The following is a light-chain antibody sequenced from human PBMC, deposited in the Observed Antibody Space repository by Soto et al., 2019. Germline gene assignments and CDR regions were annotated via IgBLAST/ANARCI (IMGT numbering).Light chain of an antibody. V-gene: IGKV3-20*01. CDR3: QQYGNSPLT. Sequence: EIVLTQSPATLSLSPGDRATLSCRASQSVRSDYFAWYQQKPGQAPRVIIFGVSTRATAIPDRFSGSGSGKDLTLTISRLEPEDFALYYCQQYGNSPLTFGGGTKVDIK. CDR2: GVS. J-gene: IGKJ4*01. CDR1: QSVRSDY.